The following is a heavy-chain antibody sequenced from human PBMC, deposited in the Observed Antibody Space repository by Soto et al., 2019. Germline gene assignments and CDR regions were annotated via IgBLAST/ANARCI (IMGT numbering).Heavy chain of an antibody. V-gene: IGHV4-39*01. J-gene: IGHJ1*01. CDR3: ARRQDREGYFPH. D-gene: IGHD1-26*01. CDR2: IYYCGST. Sequence: QLQLQESGPGLVKPSETLSLTCTVSGGSISSSSYYWGWIRQPPGKGLEWIGSIYYCGSTYYNPPLKSRVTISVDTSKNQFSLKLSFVTAADTAVYYCARRQDREGYFPHWGQGTLVTVSS. CDR1: GGSISSSSYY.